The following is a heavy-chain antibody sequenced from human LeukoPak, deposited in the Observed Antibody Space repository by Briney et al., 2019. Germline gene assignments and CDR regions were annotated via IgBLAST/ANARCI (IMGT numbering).Heavy chain of an antibody. CDR2: VASSGTS. J-gene: IGHJ5*02. CDR3: ARVVRGVVTSNWFDP. Sequence: SETLSLTCTVSGDSLNTYYWTWIRQTPGKELEWIGFVASSGTSNYNPSLKSRVSISIDTSKNQFSLALTSVTPTDTAVYYCARVVRGVVTSNWFDPWGQGTLVSVSS. D-gene: IGHD2-21*02. V-gene: IGHV4-59*01. CDR1: GDSLNTYY.